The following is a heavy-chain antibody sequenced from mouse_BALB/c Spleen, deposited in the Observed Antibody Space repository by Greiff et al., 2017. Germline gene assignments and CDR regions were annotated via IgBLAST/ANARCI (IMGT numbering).Heavy chain of an antibody. D-gene: IGHD1-1*01. V-gene: IGHV3-2*02. CDR2: ISYSGST. Sequence: DVQLQESGPGLVKPSQSLSLTCTVTGYSITSDYAWNWIRQFPGNKLEWMGYISYSGSTSYNPSLKSRISITRDTSKNQFFLQLNSVTTEDTATYYCARYYGSYWYFDVWGAGTTVTVSS. CDR3: ARYYGSYWYFDV. CDR1: GYSITSDYA. J-gene: IGHJ1*01.